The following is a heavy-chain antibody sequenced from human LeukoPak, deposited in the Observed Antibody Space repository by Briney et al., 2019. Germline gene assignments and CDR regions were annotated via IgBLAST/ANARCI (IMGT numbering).Heavy chain of an antibody. CDR3: AREGYYGSGSPPSLYFDY. D-gene: IGHD3-10*01. J-gene: IGHJ4*02. CDR1: GFTFRNYV. V-gene: IGHV3-30-3*01. Sequence: PGGSLRLSCAASGFTFRNYVIHWVRQAPGKGLEWVAVTSSDLNVKLYADSVKGRFTISRDNSRSTLSLQMNSLRPEDTAIYYCAREGYYGSGSPPSLYFDYWGRGTLVTVSS. CDR2: TSSDLNVK.